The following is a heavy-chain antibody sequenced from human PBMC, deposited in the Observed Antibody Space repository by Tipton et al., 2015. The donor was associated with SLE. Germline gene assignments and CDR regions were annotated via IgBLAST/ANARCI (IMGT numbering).Heavy chain of an antibody. V-gene: IGHV4-31*03. CDR1: GGSISSDGYY. Sequence: TLSLTCTVSGGSISSDGYYWTWIRLHPGKGLEWIGYIYYTGTTFYNPSLKSRVTMSVDTSKNQFSLKLSSVTAADTAVYYCARGGGDFWSGPDAFDIWGQGTMVPVSS. J-gene: IGHJ3*02. CDR2: IYYTGTT. CDR3: ARGGGDFWSGPDAFDI. D-gene: IGHD3-3*01.